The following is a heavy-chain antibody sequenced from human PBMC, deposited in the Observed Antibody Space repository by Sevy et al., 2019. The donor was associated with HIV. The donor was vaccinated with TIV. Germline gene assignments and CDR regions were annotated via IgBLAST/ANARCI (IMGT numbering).Heavy chain of an antibody. CDR1: GGSISSGDYY. V-gene: IGHV4-30-4*01. CDR3: ARLRKGYYYYGMDV. Sequence: TLSLTCTVSGGSISSGDYYWSWIRQPPGKGLEWIGYIYYSGSTYYNPSLKSRVTISVDTSKNQFSLKLSSVTAADTAVYYCARLRKGYYYYGMDVWGQGTTVTVSS. D-gene: IGHD3-16*01. J-gene: IGHJ6*02. CDR2: IYYSGST.